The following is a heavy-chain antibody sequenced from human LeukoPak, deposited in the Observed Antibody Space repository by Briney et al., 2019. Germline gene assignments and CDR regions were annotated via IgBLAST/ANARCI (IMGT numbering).Heavy chain of an antibody. D-gene: IGHD3-10*01. CDR2: ITHDGRPA. J-gene: IGHJ5*02. CDR1: VFILREYA. CDR3: VKDDNHYGSIENDH. Sequence: GGSLRLSPALSVFILREYAMHWVPEAPGKGLECGTTITHDGRPAYYADSVKGRFNISRDNSKNTVSLQMSSLRPEDTALYHCVKDDNHYGSIENDHWGQGNLVTVSS. V-gene: IGHV3-30*04.